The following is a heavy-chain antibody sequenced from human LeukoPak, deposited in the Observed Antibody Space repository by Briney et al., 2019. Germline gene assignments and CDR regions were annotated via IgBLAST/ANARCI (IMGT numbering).Heavy chain of an antibody. Sequence: SETLSLTCTVPGGSISSHYWSWIRQPPGKGLGRIGYIYDSGSTNYFPSLKSRVTISVYPSKSQISLELSSVNYADTDVYYCARSIAAAGTSYFGMDVWGQGTTVTVSS. CDR2: IYDSGST. J-gene: IGHJ6*02. V-gene: IGHV4-59*08. CDR1: GGSISSHY. D-gene: IGHD6-13*01. CDR3: ARSIAAAGTSYFGMDV.